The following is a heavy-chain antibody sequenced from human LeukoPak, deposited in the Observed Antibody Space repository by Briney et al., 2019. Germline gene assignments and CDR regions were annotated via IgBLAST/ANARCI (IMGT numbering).Heavy chain of an antibody. CDR2: IYYSGST. CDR3: ARISGYSYGYYFDY. Sequence: KPSETLSLTCTVSGGSISSYYWSWIRQPPGKGLEWIGYIYYSGSTNYNPSLKSRVTISVDTPKNQYSLKLSSVTAADTAVYYCARISGYSYGYYFDYWGQGTLVTVSS. D-gene: IGHD5-18*01. V-gene: IGHV4-59*08. J-gene: IGHJ4*02. CDR1: GGSISSYY.